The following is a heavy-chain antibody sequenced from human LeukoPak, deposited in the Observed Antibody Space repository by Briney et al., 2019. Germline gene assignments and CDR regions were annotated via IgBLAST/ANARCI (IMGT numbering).Heavy chain of an antibody. CDR3: ARQDNYYFDY. CDR2: IYYSGTT. V-gene: IGHV4-39*01. J-gene: IGHJ4*02. D-gene: IGHD1-20*01. CDR1: GGSISSSTYY. Sequence: SETLSLTCTGSGGSISSSTYYWGWIRQPPGKGLEWIGSIYYSGTTYYNPSLKSRVTISVGMSKNQFSLKLSSVTAADTAVYYCARQDNYYFDYWGQGILVTVSS.